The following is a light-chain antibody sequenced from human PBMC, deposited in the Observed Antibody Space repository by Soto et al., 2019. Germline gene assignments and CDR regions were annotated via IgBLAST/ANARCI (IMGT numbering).Light chain of an antibody. V-gene: IGKV1D-16*01. CDR3: QQYNIYPLT. CDR1: QDINSC. CDR2: AAS. Sequence: DVQMTQSPCSLSASVGDRVTITCRASQDINSCLAWYQQKPGNAPKSLIYAASSLQTGVPSRFSGSASGTDFTLTISNLQPEDSATYYCQQYNIYPLTFGGGTKVEIK. J-gene: IGKJ4*01.